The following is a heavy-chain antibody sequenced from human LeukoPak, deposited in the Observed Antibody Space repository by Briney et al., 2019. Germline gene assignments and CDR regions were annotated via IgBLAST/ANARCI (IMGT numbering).Heavy chain of an antibody. Sequence: VESLKISCKGSGYSFTSYWIGWVRQMPGKGLEWLGIIYPGDSDTRYSPSFQGQVTISADKSISTAYLQWSSLKASDTAMYYCARSPIAAAANNWFDPWGQGTLVTVSS. D-gene: IGHD6-13*01. CDR1: GYSFTSYW. V-gene: IGHV5-51*01. J-gene: IGHJ5*02. CDR2: IYPGDSDT. CDR3: ARSPIAAAANNWFDP.